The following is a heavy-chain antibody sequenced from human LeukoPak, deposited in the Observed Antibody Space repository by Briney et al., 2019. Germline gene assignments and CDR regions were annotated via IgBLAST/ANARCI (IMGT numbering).Heavy chain of an antibody. J-gene: IGHJ5*02. CDR1: GYTLTELS. D-gene: IGHD3-10*01. CDR3: ATLRITMVRGTSGHNWFDP. Sequence: GASVKVSCKVSGYTLTELSMHWVRQAPGKGLEWMGGFDPEGGETIYAQKFQGRVTMTEDTSTDTAYMELSSLRSEDTAVYYCATLRITMVRGTSGHNWFDPWGQGTLVTVSS. CDR2: FDPEGGET. V-gene: IGHV1-24*01.